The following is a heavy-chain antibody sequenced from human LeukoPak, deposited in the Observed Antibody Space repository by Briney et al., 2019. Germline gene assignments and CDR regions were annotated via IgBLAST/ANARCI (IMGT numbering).Heavy chain of an antibody. J-gene: IGHJ4*02. V-gene: IGHV1-2*02. D-gene: IGHD3-10*01. CDR1: GYTFTGYY. CDR2: INPNSGGT. CDR3: ARIETSYYYGSGSYYAY. Sequence: ASVTVSCKASGYTFTGYYMHWVRQAPGQGLEWMGWINPNSGGTNYAQKFQGRVTMTRDTSISTAYMELSRLRSDDTAVYYCARIETSYYYGSGSYYAYWGQGTLVTVSS.